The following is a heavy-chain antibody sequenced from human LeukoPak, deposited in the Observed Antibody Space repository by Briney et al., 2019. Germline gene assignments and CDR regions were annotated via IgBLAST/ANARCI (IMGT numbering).Heavy chain of an antibody. Sequence: PGGSLRLSCAASEFTFSSYWMSWVRQAPGKGLEWVGFIRSKAYGGTTEYAASVKGRFTISRDDSKSIAYLQMNSLKTEDTAVYYCTRDRTYDFWSGYGDYWGQGTLVTVSS. CDR1: EFTFSSYW. CDR2: IRSKAYGGTT. D-gene: IGHD3-3*01. V-gene: IGHV3-49*04. J-gene: IGHJ4*02. CDR3: TRDRTYDFWSGYGDY.